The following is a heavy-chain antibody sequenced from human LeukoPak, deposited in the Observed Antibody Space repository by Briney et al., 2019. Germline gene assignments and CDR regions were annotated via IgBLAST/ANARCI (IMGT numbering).Heavy chain of an antibody. CDR3: ARASVTTIDRFDP. CDR2: ISSSSSAI. CDR1: GFNFSDYY. Sequence: GSLRLSCVASGFNFSDYYMSWIRQAPGKGLKWISFISSSSSAIYYADSVKGRFTISRDNANNSLYLQMNSLRVEDTAVYYCARASVTTIDRFDPWGQGTLVTVSS. D-gene: IGHD4-17*01. J-gene: IGHJ5*02. V-gene: IGHV3-11*01.